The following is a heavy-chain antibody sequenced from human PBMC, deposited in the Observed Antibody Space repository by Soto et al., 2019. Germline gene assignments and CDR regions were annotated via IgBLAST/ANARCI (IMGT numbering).Heavy chain of an antibody. D-gene: IGHD2-21*02. CDR1: GGSISGYY. CDR2: MYNTGST. V-gene: IGHV4-59*01. CDR3: ARDLWGYCGTDCYPLDV. J-gene: IGHJ6*02. Sequence: QVQLQESGPGLVKPSETLSLTCTVSGGSISGYYWSWIRQPPGKGLEWIGYMYNTGSTVYNPSFKSRVTISVDTSKNQFSLKLNFVTAADTAVYYCARDLWGYCGTDCYPLDVWGQGTTVTVSS.